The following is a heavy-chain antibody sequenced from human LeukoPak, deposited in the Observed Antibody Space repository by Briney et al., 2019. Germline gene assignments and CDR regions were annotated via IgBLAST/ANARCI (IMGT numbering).Heavy chain of an antibody. Sequence: PGGSLRLSCAASGFTFSSYAMSWVRQAPGKGLEWVSAISGSGGSTYYADSVKGRFTISRDNSKNTLYLQMNSLRAEDTAVYYCAREAQGYGGNPNGRLAFDYWGQGTLVTVSS. CDR1: GFTFSSYA. D-gene: IGHD4-23*01. CDR2: ISGSGGST. J-gene: IGHJ4*02. V-gene: IGHV3-23*01. CDR3: AREAQGYGGNPNGRLAFDY.